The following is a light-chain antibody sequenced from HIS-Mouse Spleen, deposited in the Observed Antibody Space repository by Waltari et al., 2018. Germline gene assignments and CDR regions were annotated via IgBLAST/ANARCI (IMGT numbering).Light chain of an antibody. J-gene: IGLJ2*01. CDR1: SSDVGGYNY. CDR3: SSYTSSSTL. CDR2: DVS. Sequence: QSALTQPASVSGSPGQSITISCTGTSSDVGGYNYVSWYQQHPGKAPKLMSYDVSNRPSGVSNRFAGSKSGKTASLTSSGVQAEDEADYYCSSYTSSSTLFGGGTKLTVL. V-gene: IGLV2-14*03.